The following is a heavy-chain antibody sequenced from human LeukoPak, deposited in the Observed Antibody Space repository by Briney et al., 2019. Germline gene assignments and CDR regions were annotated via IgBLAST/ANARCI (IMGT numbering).Heavy chain of an antibody. Sequence: KAGGSLRLSCATSGFTFSDYYMTWIRQAPGKGLEWVSYIGSRGSAIYYADSVKGRFTISRDNAENSLYLQMNSLRADDTALYYCARSPQGVPAAKPFVYWGQGTQVTVSS. J-gene: IGHJ4*02. V-gene: IGHV3-11*04. CDR1: GFTFSDYY. CDR3: ARSPQGVPAAKPFVY. CDR2: IGSRGSAI. D-gene: IGHD2-2*01.